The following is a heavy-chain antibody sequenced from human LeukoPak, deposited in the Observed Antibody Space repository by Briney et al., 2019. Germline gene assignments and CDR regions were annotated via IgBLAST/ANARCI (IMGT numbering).Heavy chain of an antibody. CDR1: GFTFSSYA. J-gene: IGHJ6*04. D-gene: IGHD3-10*02. Sequence: GRSLRLSCAASGFTFSSYAMHWVRQAPGKGLGWVSYISSSGSTIYYADSVKGRLTISRDNAKNSLYLQMNSLRAEDTAVYYCAELGITMIGGVWGKGTTVTISS. CDR2: ISSSGSTI. V-gene: IGHV3-48*03. CDR3: AELGITMIGGV.